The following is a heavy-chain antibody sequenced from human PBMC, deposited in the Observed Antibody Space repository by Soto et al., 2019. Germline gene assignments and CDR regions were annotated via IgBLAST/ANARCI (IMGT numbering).Heavy chain of an antibody. CDR2: IYYSGNT. V-gene: IGHV4-30-4*01. Sequence: PSETLSLTCPVSGGSTISDNYWSWIRQPPGKGLEWIGHIYYSGNTDYNPSLKSRLAISIDTSKNQFSLKLSSVTAADTAVYCCAREGGESSDGLYYFDSWGQGSLVTVSS. D-gene: IGHD3-16*01. CDR1: GGSTISDNY. CDR3: AREGGESSDGLYYFDS. J-gene: IGHJ4*02.